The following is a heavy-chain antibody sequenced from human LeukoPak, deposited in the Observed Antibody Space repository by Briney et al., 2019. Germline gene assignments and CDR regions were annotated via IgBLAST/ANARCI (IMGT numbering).Heavy chain of an antibody. CDR1: GFTFSSYS. CDR3: ARRLMTTVRGVNHWYFDL. Sequence: GGSLRLSCAASGFTFSSYSMNWVRQAPGKGLEWVSSISSSSSYIYYADSVKGRFTISRDNAKNSLYLQMNSLRAEDTAVYYCARRLMTTVRGVNHWYFDLWGRGTLVTVSS. J-gene: IGHJ2*01. CDR2: ISSSSSYI. D-gene: IGHD3-10*01. V-gene: IGHV3-21*01.